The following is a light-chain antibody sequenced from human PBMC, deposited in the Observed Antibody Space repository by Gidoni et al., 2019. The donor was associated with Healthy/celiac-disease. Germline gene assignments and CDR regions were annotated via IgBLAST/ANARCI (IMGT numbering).Light chain of an antibody. J-gene: IGKJ2*01. CDR1: QSSSTF. CDR2: AAS. CDR3: QQSYSTPQT. Sequence: IQLTQSPSSLSASVGDTVTSACRASQSSSTFVNWYQQKPGNPPTLLIYAASSLQSGVPPRFSGSGSGKDFTLTSSRLQPEYFATYYCQQSYSTPQTFGQGTKLEIK. V-gene: IGKV1-39*01.